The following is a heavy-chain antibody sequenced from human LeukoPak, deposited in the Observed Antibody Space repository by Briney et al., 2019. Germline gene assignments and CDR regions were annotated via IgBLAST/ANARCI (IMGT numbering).Heavy chain of an antibody. V-gene: IGHV1-18*01. D-gene: IGHD1-26*01. CDR3: APLVGATSGY. CDR1: GYTFTSYG. Sequence: ASVKVSCKASGYTFTSYGISWVRQAPGQGLEWMGWISAYNGNTNYAQKFQGRVTITADKSTSTAYMELSSLRSEDTAVYYCAPLVGATSGYWGQGTLVTVSS. CDR2: ISAYNGNT. J-gene: IGHJ4*02.